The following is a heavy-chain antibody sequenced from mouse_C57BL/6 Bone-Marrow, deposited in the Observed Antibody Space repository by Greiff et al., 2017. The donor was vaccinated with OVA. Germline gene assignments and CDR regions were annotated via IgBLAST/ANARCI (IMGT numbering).Heavy chain of an antibody. Sequence: QVQLQQSGPELVKPGASVKLSCKASGYAFSSSWMNWVKQRPGKGLECIGRIYPGDGDTNYNGKFKGKATLTADKSSSTAYMQLSSLASEDSAVYFCARGGAYWGQGTLVTVSA. CDR1: GYAFSSSW. V-gene: IGHV1-82*01. CDR2: IYPGDGDT. J-gene: IGHJ3*01. CDR3: ARGGAY.